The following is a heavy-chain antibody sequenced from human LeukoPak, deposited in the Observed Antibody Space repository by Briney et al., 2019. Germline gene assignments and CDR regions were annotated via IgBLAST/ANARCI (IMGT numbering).Heavy chain of an antibody. CDR2: ISAYNGNT. CDR1: GYTFTSYG. V-gene: IGHV1-18*01. D-gene: IGHD3-22*01. Sequence: ASVKVSCKASGYTFTSYGISWVRQAPGQGLEWMGWISAYNGNTNYAQKLQGRVTITADKSTSTAYMELSSLRSAETAVYYCARAPDYDSRGYYNFDYWGQGTLVTVSS. J-gene: IGHJ4*02. CDR3: ARAPDYDSRGYYNFDY.